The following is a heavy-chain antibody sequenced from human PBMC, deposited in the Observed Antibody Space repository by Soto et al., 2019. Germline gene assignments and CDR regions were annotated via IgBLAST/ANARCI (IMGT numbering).Heavy chain of an antibody. J-gene: IGHJ6*03. CDR3: ARGYELSYYYYYMDV. CDR2: INTNTGNP. CDR1: GYTFTSYA. V-gene: IGHV7-4-1*01. D-gene: IGHD5-12*01. Sequence: ASVKLSCKACGYTFTSYAMNCVRQAPEQGLEWMGWINTNTGNPTYAQGFTGRFVFSLDTSVSTAYLQICSLEAEDTAVYYCARGYELSYYYYYMDVWGKGTTVTVSS.